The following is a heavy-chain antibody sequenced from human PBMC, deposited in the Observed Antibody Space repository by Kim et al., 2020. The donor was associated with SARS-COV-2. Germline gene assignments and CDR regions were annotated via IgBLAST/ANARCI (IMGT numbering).Heavy chain of an antibody. V-gene: IGHV4-4*02. J-gene: IGHJ4*02. Sequence: SETLSLTCAVSGGSISSSNWWSWVRQPPGKGLEWIGEIYHSGSTNYNPSLKSRVTISVDKSKNQFSLKLSSVTAADTAVYYCARDRRAHPAGTRYFDYWGQGTLVTVSS. D-gene: IGHD6-19*01. CDR2: IYHSGST. CDR3: ARDRRAHPAGTRYFDY. CDR1: GGSISSSNW.